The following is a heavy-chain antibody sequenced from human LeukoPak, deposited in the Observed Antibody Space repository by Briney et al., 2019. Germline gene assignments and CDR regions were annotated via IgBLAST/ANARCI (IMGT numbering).Heavy chain of an antibody. CDR2: ISPAGGST. D-gene: IGHD6-6*01. CDR3: AKNGQFGSSSTDS. V-gene: IGHV3-23*01. Sequence: PGGSLRLSCAASGFTFSSCAMSWVRQAPGKGLEWVSGISPAGGSTYYVDSVKGRFTISRDNSKDTLYLQMNSVRAEDTAVYYCAKNGQFGSSSTDSWGQGTLVTVSS. CDR1: GFTFSSCA. J-gene: IGHJ4*02.